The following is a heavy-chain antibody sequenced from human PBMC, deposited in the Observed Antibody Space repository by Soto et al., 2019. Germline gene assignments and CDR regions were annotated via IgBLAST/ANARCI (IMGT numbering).Heavy chain of an antibody. Sequence: PSETLSLTCTVSGGSISSSSYYWGWIRQPPGKGLEWIGSIYYSGSTYYNPSLKSRVTISVDTSKNQFSLKLSSVTAADTAVYYCARVRFLESPGKSYYYTVMDVWGQGTTVPVSS. J-gene: IGHJ6*02. CDR2: IYYSGST. CDR3: ARVRFLESPGKSYYYTVMDV. CDR1: GGSISSSSYY. D-gene: IGHD3-3*01. V-gene: IGHV4-39*07.